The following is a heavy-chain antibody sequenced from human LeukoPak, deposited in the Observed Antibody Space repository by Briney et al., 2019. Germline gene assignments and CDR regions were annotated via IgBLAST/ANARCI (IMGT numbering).Heavy chain of an antibody. D-gene: IGHD3-22*01. CDR2: IKADSGGT. J-gene: IGHJ3*02. CDR1: GYTFTGYY. Sequence: ASVKVSCKASGYTFTGYYMHWVRQAPGQGLEWMGWIKADSGGTNYAQRFQGGVTMTRDTSISTAYVDLSRLRSDDPAVYHCATSGYPYNAFDIWGPGTMVTVSS. V-gene: IGHV1-2*02. CDR3: ATSGYPYNAFDI.